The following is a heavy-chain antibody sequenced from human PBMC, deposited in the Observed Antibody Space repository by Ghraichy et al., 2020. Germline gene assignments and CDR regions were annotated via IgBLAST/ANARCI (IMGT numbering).Heavy chain of an antibody. J-gene: IGHJ1*01. CDR3: ARAQGVKVAARPATYPYFQH. V-gene: IGHV4-34*01. CDR1: GGSFSGYY. D-gene: IGHD6-6*01. Sequence: SETLSLTCAVYGGSFSGYYWSWIRQPPGKGLEWIGEINHSGSTNYNPSLKSRVTISVDTSKNQFSLKLSSVTAADTAVYYCARAQGVKVAARPATYPYFQHWGQGTLVTVSS. CDR2: INHSGST.